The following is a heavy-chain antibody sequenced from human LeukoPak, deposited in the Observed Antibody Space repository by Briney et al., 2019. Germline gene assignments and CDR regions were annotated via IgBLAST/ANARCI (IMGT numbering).Heavy chain of an antibody. CDR3: ARDDYYGSGIDY. V-gene: IGHV4-31*03. Sequence: PSETLSLTCTVSGGSISSGGYYWSWIRQHPGKGLEWIGYIYYSGSTYYNPSLKSRVTISVDTSKNQFSLKLSSVTAADTAVYYCARDDYYGSGIDYRGQGTLVTVSS. CDR2: IYYSGST. D-gene: IGHD3-10*01. CDR1: GGSISSGGYY. J-gene: IGHJ4*02.